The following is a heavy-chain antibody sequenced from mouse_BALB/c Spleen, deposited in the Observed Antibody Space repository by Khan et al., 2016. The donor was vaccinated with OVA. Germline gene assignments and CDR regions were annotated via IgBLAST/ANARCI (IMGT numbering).Heavy chain of an antibody. CDR1: GYTFTSYW. D-gene: IGHD2-4*01. Sequence: QVRLQQSGAELAKPGASVKMSCKASGYTFTSYWMHWVKQRPGQGLEWIGFINPTTGYTEYNQKFKDKATLTADKSSSTAYMQLSSLPSEDSSVYYCARSPTMITQFSYWCQGTLVTVSA. CDR2: INPTTGYT. CDR3: ARSPTMITQFSY. J-gene: IGHJ3*01. V-gene: IGHV1-7*01.